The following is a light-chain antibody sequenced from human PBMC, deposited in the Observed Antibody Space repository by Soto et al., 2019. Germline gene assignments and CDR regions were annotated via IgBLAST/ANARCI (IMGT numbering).Light chain of an antibody. CDR3: QQYDIPPST. CDR1: QDISRS. V-gene: IGKV1-33*01. J-gene: IGKJ4*01. CDR2: DVS. Sequence: DIQMTQSPASLSASVGDRVTISCQASQDISRSLNWYQHKPGRAPQLLINDVSTLETGVPSRFSATGSGTEFTLTINGLQPEDLATYYCQQYDIPPSTFGGGTKVAIK.